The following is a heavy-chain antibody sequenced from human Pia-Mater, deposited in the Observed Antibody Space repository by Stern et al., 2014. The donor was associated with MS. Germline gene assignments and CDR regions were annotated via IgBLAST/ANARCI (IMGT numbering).Heavy chain of an antibody. Sequence: VQLVQSGAEVKTPGESLKISCKGSGYSFTANWIAWVRQMPGKGLECMGIIYPGDHDNRYSPSFQGQVTISADKSISTAYLQWSSLKASDTAMYYCARDYGDYAFDYWGQGTLVTVSS. J-gene: IGHJ4*02. CDR1: GYSFTANW. CDR2: IYPGDHDN. D-gene: IGHD4-17*01. V-gene: IGHV5-51*01. CDR3: ARDYGDYAFDY.